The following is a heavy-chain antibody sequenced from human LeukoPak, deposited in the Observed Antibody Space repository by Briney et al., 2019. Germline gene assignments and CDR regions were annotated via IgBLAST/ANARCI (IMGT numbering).Heavy chain of an antibody. CDR1: GYSFTSYW. Sequence: PGESLKISCKGSGYSFTSYWSGWVRQMPGKGLEWRGIIYPGDSDTRYSPSFQGQVTISADKSISTAYLQWSSLKASDTAMYYCARHFGNIVSTGLEFDYGGQATLVTV. J-gene: IGHJ4*02. D-gene: IGHD5/OR15-5a*01. CDR2: IYPGDSDT. V-gene: IGHV5-51*01. CDR3: ARHFGNIVSTGLEFDY.